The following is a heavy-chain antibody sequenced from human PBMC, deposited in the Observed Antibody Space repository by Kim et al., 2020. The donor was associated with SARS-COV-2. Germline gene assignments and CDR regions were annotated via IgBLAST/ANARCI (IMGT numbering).Heavy chain of an antibody. Sequence: SRVTISVDTSKNQFSLKLSSVTAADTAVYYCARGRITMVRGVNKGWSIDYWGQGTLVTVSS. D-gene: IGHD3-10*01. CDR3: ARGRITMVRGVNKGWSIDY. J-gene: IGHJ4*02. V-gene: IGHV4-34*01.